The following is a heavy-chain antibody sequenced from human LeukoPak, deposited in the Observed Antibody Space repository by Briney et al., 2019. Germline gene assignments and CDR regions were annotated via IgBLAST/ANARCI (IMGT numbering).Heavy chain of an antibody. D-gene: IGHD1-26*01. CDR2: IRSKTNNYAT. Sequence: GGSLKLSCAASGFTFSGSAIHWVRQAYGKGLEWVGRIRSKTNNYATTYGASVKGRFTISRDGSKNTAYLQMNSLKIDDTAVYYCTRRTDSGSPNFDYWGQGTLITVSS. CDR3: TRRTDSGSPNFDY. CDR1: GFTFSGSA. J-gene: IGHJ4*02. V-gene: IGHV3-73*01.